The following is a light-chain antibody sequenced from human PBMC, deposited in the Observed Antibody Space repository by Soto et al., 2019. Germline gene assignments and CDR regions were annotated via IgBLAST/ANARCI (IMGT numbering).Light chain of an antibody. CDR1: NSNIGGNT. CDR3: AAWDDSLKGPI. CDR2: DNA. V-gene: IGLV1-44*01. J-gene: IGLJ2*01. Sequence: SVLTQPPSASGTPGQRVTISCSGSNSNIGGNTVNWYQQLPATAPKLLIHDNAQRPSGVPDRFSGSKSGTSASLAISGLQSEDEADYYCAAWDDSLKGPIFGGGTKLTVL.